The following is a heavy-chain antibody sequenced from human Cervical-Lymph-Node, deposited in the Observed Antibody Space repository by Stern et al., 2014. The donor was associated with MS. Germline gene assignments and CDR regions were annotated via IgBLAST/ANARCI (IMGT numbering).Heavy chain of an antibody. J-gene: IGHJ4*02. D-gene: IGHD3-22*01. CDR3: ASDSSGYYLSFDY. CDR2: IYYSGST. CDR1: GGSVSSGRYY. Sequence: QVQLQESGPGLVKPSETLSLTCTVSGGSVSSGRYYWSWIRQPPGKGLEWIGYIYYSGSTNYNPSLKSRVTISVDTSKNQFSLKLSSVTAADTAVYYCASDSSGYYLSFDYWGQGTLVTVSS. V-gene: IGHV4-61*01.